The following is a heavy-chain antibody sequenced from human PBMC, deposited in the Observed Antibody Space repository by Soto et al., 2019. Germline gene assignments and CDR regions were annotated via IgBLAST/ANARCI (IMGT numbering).Heavy chain of an antibody. CDR2: ISGSGSST. CDR3: AKEVGSYYAMDV. CDR1: GFAFSSYA. J-gene: IGHJ6*02. Sequence: EVQVLESGGGLAQPGGYLRLYCAASGFAFSSYAMTWVRQAPGKGLEWVSVISGSGSSTKYADSVKGRFTISRDNAEKTLYLQMHSLRAEDAAVYYCAKEVGSYYAMDVWGQGTTVIVSS. D-gene: IGHD2-15*01. V-gene: IGHV3-23*01.